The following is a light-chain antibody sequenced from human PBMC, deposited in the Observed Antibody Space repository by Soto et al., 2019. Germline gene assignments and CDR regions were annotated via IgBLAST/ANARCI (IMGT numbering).Light chain of an antibody. V-gene: IGKV1-39*01. Sequence: DVQMTQSPSSLSASVGDRVTITCRASQSVSIYLNWYQQKPGKAPNLLISAASSLQSGVPSRFSGGGSGTDFTLTITSLQPEDFATYYCQQSYSSPWTFGQGTKVDIK. CDR1: QSVSIY. CDR2: AAS. CDR3: QQSYSSPWT. J-gene: IGKJ1*01.